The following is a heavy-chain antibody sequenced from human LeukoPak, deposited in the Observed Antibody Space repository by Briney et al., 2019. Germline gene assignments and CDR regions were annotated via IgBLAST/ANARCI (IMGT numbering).Heavy chain of an antibody. CDR1: GFTFSSCA. V-gene: IGHV3-23*01. CDR2: ISGSGGST. CDR3: AKDLTGPYFDWLLIDSFDY. D-gene: IGHD3-9*01. J-gene: IGHJ4*02. Sequence: GGSLRLSCAASGFTFSSCAMSWVRQAPGKGLEWVSAISGSGGSTYNADSVKGRFTISRDNSKNTLYLQMNSLRAEDTAVYYCAKDLTGPYFDWLLIDSFDYWGQGTLVTVSS.